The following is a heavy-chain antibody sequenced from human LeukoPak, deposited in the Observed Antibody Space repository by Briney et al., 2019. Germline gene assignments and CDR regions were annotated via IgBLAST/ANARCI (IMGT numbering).Heavy chain of an antibody. Sequence: SETLSLACTVSGASISSSNHFWGWLRQPPGKALEWIGTIFDNGTIYYSQSLKGRVTISVDTSMNQFFMNLKSLTAADTAVYYCAYTASYVLFEFWGQGTLVTVSS. CDR1: GASISSSNHF. D-gene: IGHD3-10*01. V-gene: IGHV4-39*01. J-gene: IGHJ4*02. CDR2: IFDNGTI. CDR3: AYTASYVLFEF.